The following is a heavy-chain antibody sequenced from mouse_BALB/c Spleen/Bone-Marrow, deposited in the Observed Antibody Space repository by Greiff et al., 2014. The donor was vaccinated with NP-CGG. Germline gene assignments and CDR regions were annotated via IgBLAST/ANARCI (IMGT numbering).Heavy chain of an antibody. J-gene: IGHJ3*01. CDR3: AVYYYGSSLFAY. Sequence: VQLQQSGAELVKPGASVKLSCTASGFNIKDTYMHWVKQRPEQVLEWIGRIDPANGNTKYDPKFQGKATITADTSSNTAYLQLSSLTSEDTAVYYCAVYYYGSSLFAYWGQGTLVTVSP. CDR2: IDPANGNT. D-gene: IGHD1-1*01. CDR1: GFNIKDTY. V-gene: IGHV14-3*02.